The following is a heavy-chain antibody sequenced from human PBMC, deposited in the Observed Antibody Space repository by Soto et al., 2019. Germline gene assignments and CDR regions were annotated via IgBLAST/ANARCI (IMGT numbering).Heavy chain of an antibody. CDR1: GYTFTSYG. CDR2: ISANNGNS. V-gene: IGHV1-18*01. Sequence: QVQLVQSGAEVKKTGASVKVSCKASGYTFTSYGISWVRQAPGQGLEWMGWISANNGNSNYAQKLQGRVTMTTDTSKSTDYMEVRSLRSDDTAVYYCARDRGSYALDHWGQGTLVTVSS. CDR3: ARDRGSYALDH. J-gene: IGHJ4*02. D-gene: IGHD1-26*01.